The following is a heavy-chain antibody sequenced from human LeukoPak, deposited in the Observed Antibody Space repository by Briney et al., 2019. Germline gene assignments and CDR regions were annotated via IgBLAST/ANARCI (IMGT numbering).Heavy chain of an antibody. Sequence: PGGSLRLSCAGARFIFTDVWMSWVRQAPGKGLEWVGRIKSKSDGGTIDYAAPVKGRITVSRDDSRKTLSLELNNLKTEDTGVYYCTTDLDYWGQGTLVTVSS. CDR2: IKSKSDGGTI. V-gene: IGHV3-15*01. J-gene: IGHJ4*02. CDR3: TTDLDY. CDR1: RFIFTDVW.